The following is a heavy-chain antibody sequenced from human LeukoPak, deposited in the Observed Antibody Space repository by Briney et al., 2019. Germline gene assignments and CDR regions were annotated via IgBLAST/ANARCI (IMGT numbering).Heavy chain of an antibody. J-gene: IGHJ4*02. CDR2: INSDGSGT. V-gene: IGHV3-74*01. CDR1: GFTFSTYW. CDR3: AKGYYFDY. Sequence: PGWSLRLSCAASGFTFSTYWMHWVRQAPGKGLVWVSRINSDGSGTSYADSVKGRLTISRDNAKNTLYLQMNSLRAEDTAVYYCAKGYYFDYWGQGTLVTVSS.